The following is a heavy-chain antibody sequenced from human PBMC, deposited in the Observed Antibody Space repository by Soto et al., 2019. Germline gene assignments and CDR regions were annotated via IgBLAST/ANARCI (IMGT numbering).Heavy chain of an antibody. CDR3: TRGGDPYMTGL. J-gene: IGHJ4*02. D-gene: IGHD3-9*01. V-gene: IGHV4-59*01. Sequence: LSLTCTVSGGSISRYYWSWIRQPQGKGLEWIGFIHYSGSTNYNPSLKGRVTMSVDTSKNQFSLKLTSVNTADTAIYYCTRGGDPYMTGLWGQRTLVTVSS. CDR1: GGSISRYY. CDR2: IHYSGST.